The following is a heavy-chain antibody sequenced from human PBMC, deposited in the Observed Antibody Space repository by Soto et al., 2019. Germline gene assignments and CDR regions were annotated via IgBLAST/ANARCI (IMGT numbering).Heavy chain of an antibody. CDR2: LGTIGA. CDR1: GFTFSAHA. Sequence: EVQLLESGGGLVQPGGSLRLSCVGSGFTFSAHAITWVRQAPGKGLEWVSTLGTIGAFYADSVNGRFTISRDNYKNTVNLPMNSLRGEDTAIYYCARDLTTHDYWGQGTEVTVAS. J-gene: IGHJ4*02. CDR3: ARDLTTHDY. V-gene: IGHV3-23*01.